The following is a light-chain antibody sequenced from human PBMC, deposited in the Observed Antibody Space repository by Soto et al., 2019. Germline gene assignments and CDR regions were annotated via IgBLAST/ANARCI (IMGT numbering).Light chain of an antibody. CDR3: QQRSNWPPLT. Sequence: EIVLTQSPATLSLSPGERATLSCRASQSVSSYLAWYQQKPCQAPRLLIYDASNRATGIPARFSGSGSGTDLTLTISSLEPEDCAVYYCQQRSNWPPLTCGGGTKVEIK. CDR1: QSVSSY. CDR2: DAS. V-gene: IGKV3-11*01. J-gene: IGKJ4*01.